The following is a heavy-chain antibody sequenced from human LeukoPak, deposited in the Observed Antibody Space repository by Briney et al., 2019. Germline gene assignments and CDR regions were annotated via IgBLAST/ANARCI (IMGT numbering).Heavy chain of an antibody. CDR3: ARGFIGYRSGWGDPGYAFDI. D-gene: IGHD6-19*01. Sequence: GGSLRLSCAASGFTFSSYAMHWVRQAPGKGLEWVAVISYDGSNKYYADSVKGRFTISRDNSKNTLYLQMNSLRAEDTAVYYCARGFIGYRSGWGDPGYAFDIWGQGTMVTVSS. J-gene: IGHJ3*02. V-gene: IGHV3-30-3*01. CDR1: GFTFSSYA. CDR2: ISYDGSNK.